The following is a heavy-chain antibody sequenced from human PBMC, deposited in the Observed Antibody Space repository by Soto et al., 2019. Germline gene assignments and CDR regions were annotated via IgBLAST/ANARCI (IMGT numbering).Heavy chain of an antibody. CDR2: IRNKDNNYAT. CDR3: AREPSVGDDYGPALES. V-gene: IGHV3-73*02. D-gene: IGHD4-17*01. CDR1: GLTFSGSA. Sequence: EVQLVESGGGLVQPGGSLKLSCVASGLTFSGSAMHWVRQASGKGLEWVGRIRNKDNNYATAFAASVKVRFTISRDDSKERAYLQRNILKIEDTAISYFAREPSVGDDYGPALESWGLRTMVTVSS. J-gene: IGHJ5*02.